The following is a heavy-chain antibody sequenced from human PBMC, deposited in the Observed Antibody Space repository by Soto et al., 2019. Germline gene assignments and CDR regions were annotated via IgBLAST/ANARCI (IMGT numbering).Heavy chain of an antibody. J-gene: IGHJ6*02. D-gene: IGHD3-22*01. CDR1: GFTFSSYW. Sequence: PGGSLRLSCADSGFTFSSYWMSWVRQAPGKGLEWVANIKQDGSEKYYVDSVKGRFTISRDNAKNSLYLQMNSLRAEDPAVYYCARELIHDSSSYASIRYSYGMHVWGQGTPVTAP. CDR3: ARELIHDSSSYASIRYSYGMHV. CDR2: IKQDGSEK. V-gene: IGHV3-7*03.